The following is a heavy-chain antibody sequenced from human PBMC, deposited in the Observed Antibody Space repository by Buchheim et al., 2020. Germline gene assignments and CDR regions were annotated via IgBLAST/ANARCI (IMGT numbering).Heavy chain of an antibody. CDR1: GFTFSSYE. CDR3: ARAGYCSSTSCYIQGIFYYYYYGMDV. CDR2: ISSSGSTI. J-gene: IGHJ6*02. Sequence: EVQLVESGGGLVQPGGSLRLSCAASGFTFSSYEMNWVRQAPGKGLEWVSYISSSGSTIYYADSVKGRFTISRDNDKNSLYLQMNSLRAEDTAVYYCARAGYCSSTSCYIQGIFYYYYYGMDVWGQGTT. V-gene: IGHV3-48*03. D-gene: IGHD2-2*02.